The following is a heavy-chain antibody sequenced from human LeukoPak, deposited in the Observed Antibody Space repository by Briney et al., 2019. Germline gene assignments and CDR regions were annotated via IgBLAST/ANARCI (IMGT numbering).Heavy chain of an antibody. CDR2: ISSSGSTI. D-gene: IGHD1-26*01. CDR1: GFTFSDYY. Sequence: PGGSLRLSCAASGFTFSDYYMSWVRQAAGKGLEWVSYISSSGSTIYYADSVKGRFTISRDNAKNSLYLQMNSLRAEDTAVYYCARDSGIVGATMDYWGQGTLVTVSS. V-gene: IGHV3-11*01. CDR3: ARDSGIVGATMDY. J-gene: IGHJ4*02.